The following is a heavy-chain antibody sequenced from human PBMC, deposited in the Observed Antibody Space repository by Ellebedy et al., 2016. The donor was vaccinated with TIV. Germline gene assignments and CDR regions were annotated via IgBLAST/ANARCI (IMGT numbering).Heavy chain of an antibody. CDR3: AKDLRYTSGWGGAYDV. V-gene: IGHV3-23*01. Sequence: GESLKISCVVSGLTSSTSAMSWVRQAPGRGLEWVSSISGTGHSIYYADSVKGRFTIARDNSKKTVSLQMSSLRADDTAVYYGAKDLRYTSGWGGAYDVWGQGTMVTVSS. CDR2: ISGTGHSI. J-gene: IGHJ3*01. D-gene: IGHD6-19*01. CDR1: GLTSSTSA.